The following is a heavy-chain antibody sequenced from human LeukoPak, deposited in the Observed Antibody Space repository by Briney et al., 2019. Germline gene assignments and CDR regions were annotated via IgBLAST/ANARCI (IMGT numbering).Heavy chain of an antibody. CDR3: ARDAVSLAAAGTSDY. D-gene: IGHD6-13*01. V-gene: IGHV3-11*05. CDR1: GFTFSDYY. Sequence: GGSLRLSCAASGFTFSDYYMSWIRQAPGKGLEWVSCISSSSSYTNYADSVKGRFTISRDNAKKSLYLQMNSLRAEDTAVYYCARDAVSLAAAGTSDYWGQGSLVTVSS. J-gene: IGHJ4*02. CDR2: ISSSSSYT.